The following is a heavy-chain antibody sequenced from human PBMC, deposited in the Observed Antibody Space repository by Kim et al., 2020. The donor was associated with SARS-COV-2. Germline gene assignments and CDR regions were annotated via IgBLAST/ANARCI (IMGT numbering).Heavy chain of an antibody. CDR2: T. CDR3: ARDGGITRGIDV. V-gene: IGHV1-18*01. D-gene: IGHD1-7*01. J-gene: IGHJ6*02. Sequence: TKYAQKFQGRVAMTTDTSTTTVKMELRSLTSGDTAVYYCARDGGITRGIDVWGQGTSVTVSS.